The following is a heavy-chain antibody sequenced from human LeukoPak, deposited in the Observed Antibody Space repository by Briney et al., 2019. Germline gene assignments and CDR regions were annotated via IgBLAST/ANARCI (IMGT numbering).Heavy chain of an antibody. J-gene: IGHJ4*02. CDR2: ISSSSSTI. Sequence: GGSLRLSCAASGFTFSSYSMNWVRQAPGKGLEWVSYISSSSSTIYYADSVKGRFTISRDNAKNSLYLQMNSLRAEDTAVYYCARGTAVAGISYFDYWGQGTLVTVSS. CDR1: GFTFSSYS. D-gene: IGHD6-19*01. V-gene: IGHV3-48*01. CDR3: ARGTAVAGISYFDY.